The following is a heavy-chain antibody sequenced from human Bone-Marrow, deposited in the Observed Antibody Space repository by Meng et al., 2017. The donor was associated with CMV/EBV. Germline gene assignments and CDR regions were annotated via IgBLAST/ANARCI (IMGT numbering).Heavy chain of an antibody. CDR2: ISSNDTTI. Sequence: GESLKISCAASGFIFSDYYMSWIRQAPGKGLEWVSYISSNDTTIYYADSVKGRFTISRDNSKNTLYLQMNSLRAEDTAVYYCASTTVLYSGYEGAANDNWGQGTLVTVSS. D-gene: IGHD5-12*01. CDR1: GFIFSDYY. J-gene: IGHJ4*02. V-gene: IGHV3-11*04. CDR3: ASTTVLYSGYEGAANDN.